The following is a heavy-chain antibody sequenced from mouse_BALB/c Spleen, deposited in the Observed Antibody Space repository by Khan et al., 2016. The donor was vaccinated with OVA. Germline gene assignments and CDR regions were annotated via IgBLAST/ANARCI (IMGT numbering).Heavy chain of an antibody. CDR3: TRLVDF. V-gene: IGHV5-6-5*01. Sequence: EVELVESGGGLVKPGGSQKLSCAASGFTFSSYAVSWIRQTPEKRLEWVASINSGGSTYYPASVKGRFTISRDDARNILYLQMSSLRTEDTAMYYCTRLVDFWGPGTSVTVSS. J-gene: IGHJ4*01. CDR2: INSGGST. CDR1: GFTFSSYA.